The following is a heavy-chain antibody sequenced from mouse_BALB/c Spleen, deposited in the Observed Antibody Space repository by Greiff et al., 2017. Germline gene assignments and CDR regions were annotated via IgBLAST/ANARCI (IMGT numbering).Heavy chain of an antibody. D-gene: IGHD2-14*01. CDR1: GFTFSSFG. CDR2: ISSGSSTI. Sequence: VQLKQSGGGLVQPGGSRKLSCAASGFTFSSFGMHWVRQAPEKGLEWVAYISSGSSTIYYADTVKGRFTISRDNPKNTLFLQMTSLRSEDTAMYYCARSGGNYFDYWGQGTTLTVSS. V-gene: IGHV5-17*02. CDR3: ARSGGNYFDY. J-gene: IGHJ2*01.